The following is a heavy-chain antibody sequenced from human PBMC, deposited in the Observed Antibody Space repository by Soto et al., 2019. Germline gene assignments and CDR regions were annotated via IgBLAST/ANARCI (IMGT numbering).Heavy chain of an antibody. Sequence: SETLSLTCTVSGKSVSTFYWSWIRQPPGKGLEWIGHAYYSGSTNYDPSLKSRVTISVDMSKNQFSLRVNSVTAADTAVYYGGRVVEGATRQTDFASWRHGILVTVS. CDR3: GRVVEGATRQTDFAS. V-gene: IGHV4-59*08. J-gene: IGHJ5*01. CDR2: AYYSGST. CDR1: GKSVSTFY. D-gene: IGHD2-15*01.